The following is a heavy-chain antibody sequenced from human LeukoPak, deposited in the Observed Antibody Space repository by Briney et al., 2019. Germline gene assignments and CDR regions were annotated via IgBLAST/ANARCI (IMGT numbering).Heavy chain of an antibody. Sequence: GRSLRLSCAASGFTFSSYWMHWVRHAPGKGQVWVSRINSDGSSISYADSVKGRFTISRDNAKNTLYLQMNSLRAEDTAVYYCAASKNFWGQGTLVTVSS. CDR2: INSDGSSI. J-gene: IGHJ4*02. CDR1: GFTFSSYW. D-gene: IGHD2/OR15-2a*01. CDR3: AASKNF. V-gene: IGHV3-74*01.